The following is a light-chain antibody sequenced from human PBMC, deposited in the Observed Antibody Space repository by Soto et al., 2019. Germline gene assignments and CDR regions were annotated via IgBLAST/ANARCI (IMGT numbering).Light chain of an antibody. Sequence: DIVMTQSPDSLAVFLGERATINCKSRQSVLYSSNNKNYLDWYQQKPGQPPKLLIYSASARESGVPERFTGSGSGTDFTLTISSLQAEDVAVYYCQQYYSSPYSLGQGTKLEIK. CDR1: QSVLYSSNNKNY. CDR2: SAS. J-gene: IGKJ2*01. V-gene: IGKV4-1*01. CDR3: QQYYSSPYS.